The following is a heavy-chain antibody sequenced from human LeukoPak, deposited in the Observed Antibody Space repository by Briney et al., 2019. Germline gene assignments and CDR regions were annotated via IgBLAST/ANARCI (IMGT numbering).Heavy chain of an antibody. J-gene: IGHJ4*02. CDR3: ARDEGRDGYNSY. CDR1: GGSISSYY. CDR2: IYYSGST. Sequence: SETLSLTCTVAGGSISSYYWSWIRQPPGKGLEWIGYIYYSGSTNYNPSLRTRVTLSVDTSKNQFSLKLSSGTAANKGVYYCARDEGRDGYNSYWAQETLVTVSS. D-gene: IGHD5-24*01. V-gene: IGHV4-59*01.